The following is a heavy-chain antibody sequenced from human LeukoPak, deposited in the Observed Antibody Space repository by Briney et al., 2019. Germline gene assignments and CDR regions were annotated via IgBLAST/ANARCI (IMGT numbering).Heavy chain of an antibody. CDR3: ARVWSIAARRADY. V-gene: IGHV4-34*01. J-gene: IGHJ4*02. Sequence: SETLSLTCAVYDGSFSGYYWSWIRQPPGKGLEGIGEINHSGSTNYNPSLKSRVTISVDTSKNQFSLKLSSVTAADTAVYYCARVWSIAARRADYWGQGTLVTVSS. CDR2: INHSGST. D-gene: IGHD6-6*01. CDR1: DGSFSGYY.